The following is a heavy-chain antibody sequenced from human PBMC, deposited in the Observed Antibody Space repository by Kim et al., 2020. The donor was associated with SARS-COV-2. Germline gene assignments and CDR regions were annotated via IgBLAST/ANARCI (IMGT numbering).Heavy chain of an antibody. CDR1: GYTFTGYY. V-gene: IGHV1-2*02. CDR2: INPNSGGT. CDR3: ARGHIVVVPAAIPWFDP. Sequence: ASVKVSCKASGYTFTGYYMHWVRQAPGQGLEWMGWINPNSGGTNYAQKFQGRVTMTRDTSISTAYMELSRLRSDDTAVYYCARGHIVVVPAAIPWFDPWGQGTLVTVSS. D-gene: IGHD2-2*01. J-gene: IGHJ5*02.